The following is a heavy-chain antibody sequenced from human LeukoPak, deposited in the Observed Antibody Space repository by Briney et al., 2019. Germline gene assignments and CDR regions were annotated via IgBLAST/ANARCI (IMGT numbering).Heavy chain of an antibody. CDR1: GGSISSYY. CDR2: IYYSGST. D-gene: IGHD3-16*02. CDR3: ARGLDLGDCDYVWGSYRSYYFDY. Sequence: SETLSLTCTVSGGSISSYYWSWIRQPPGKGLEWIGYIYYSGSTNYNPSLKSRVTISVDTSKNQFSLKLSSVTAADTAVYYCARGLDLGDCDYVWGSYRSYYFDYWGQGTLVTVSS. J-gene: IGHJ4*02. V-gene: IGHV4-59*08.